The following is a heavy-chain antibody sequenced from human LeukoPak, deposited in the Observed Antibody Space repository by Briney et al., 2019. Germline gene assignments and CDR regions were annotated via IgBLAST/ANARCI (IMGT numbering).Heavy chain of an antibody. V-gene: IGHV4-38-2*02. J-gene: IGHJ6*03. D-gene: IGHD2-15*01. Sequence: SETLSLTCTVSGDSISSGYYWGWIRQPPGKGLEWIGSIYHSGSTYYNPSLKSRVTISVDTSKNQFSLKMRSVTAADTAVYYCARDGDECGGICYYYYYMDVWGKGTTVTVSS. CDR3: ARDGDECGGICYYYYYMDV. CDR2: IYHSGST. CDR1: GDSISSGYY.